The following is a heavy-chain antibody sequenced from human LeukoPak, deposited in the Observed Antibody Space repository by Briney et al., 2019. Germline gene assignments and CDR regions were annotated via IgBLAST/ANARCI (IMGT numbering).Heavy chain of an antibody. CDR3: AKGAPYYYDSSGYYLGNWFDP. V-gene: IGHV3-38-3*01. D-gene: IGHD3-22*01. J-gene: IGHJ5*02. Sequence: PGRSLRLSCAASGFTVSSNEMSWVRQAPGKGLEWVSSISGGSTYYADSVKGRFTISRDNSKNTLYLQMNSLRAEDTAVYYCAKGAPYYYDSSGYYLGNWFDPWGQGTLVTVSS. CDR1: GFTVSSNE. CDR2: ISGGST.